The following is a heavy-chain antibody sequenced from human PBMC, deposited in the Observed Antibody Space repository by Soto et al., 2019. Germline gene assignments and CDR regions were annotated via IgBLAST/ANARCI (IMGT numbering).Heavy chain of an antibody. CDR3: AGLNHYYDKAGDY. Sequence: EVQLVQSGAEVKKPGESLRISCKGSGYSFTSYWISWVRQMPGKGLEWMGRIDPSDSYTNYRPSFRGHVTISADKSIGTAYLQWSSLKASDTAMYFWAGLNHYYDKAGDYWGQGTRVTVSS. D-gene: IGHD3-22*01. CDR2: IDPSDSYT. J-gene: IGHJ4*02. CDR1: GYSFTSYW. V-gene: IGHV5-10-1*01.